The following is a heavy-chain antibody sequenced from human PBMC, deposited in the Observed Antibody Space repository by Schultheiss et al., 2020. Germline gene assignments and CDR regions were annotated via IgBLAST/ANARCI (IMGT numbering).Heavy chain of an antibody. CDR2: ISYDGSNK. CDR1: GFTFSSYA. J-gene: IGHJ6*02. D-gene: IGHD6-19*01. Sequence: GGSLRLSCAASGFTFSSYAMHWVRQAPGKGLEWVAVISYDGSNKYYADSVKGRFTISRDNSKNTLYLQMNSLRAEDTAVYYCARDGTPKRYSSGWYDKYYGMDVWGQGTTVTVSS. CDR3: ARDGTPKRYSSGWYDKYYGMDV. V-gene: IGHV3-30*04.